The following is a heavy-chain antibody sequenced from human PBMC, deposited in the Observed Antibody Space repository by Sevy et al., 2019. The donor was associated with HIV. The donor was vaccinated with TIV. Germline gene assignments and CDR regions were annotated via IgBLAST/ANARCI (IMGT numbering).Heavy chain of an antibody. CDR1: DGSISSSNW. Sequence: SETLSLTCAVSDGSISSSNWWSWVRQPPGKGLEWIGEIYRSGSTNYNPSLKSRVTISVDKSKNQFSLKLSSVTAADTAVYYCARDLGYCSSTSCPRWFDPWGQGTLVTVSS. D-gene: IGHD2-2*01. CDR2: IYRSGST. J-gene: IGHJ5*02. V-gene: IGHV4-4*02. CDR3: ARDLGYCSSTSCPRWFDP.